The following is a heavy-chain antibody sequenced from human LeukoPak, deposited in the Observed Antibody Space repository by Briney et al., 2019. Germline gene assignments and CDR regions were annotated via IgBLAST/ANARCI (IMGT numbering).Heavy chain of an antibody. CDR3: ARDYGSGSYYGFDY. V-gene: IGHV1-69*05. CDR2: IIPIFGTA. D-gene: IGHD3-10*01. Sequence: SVKVSCKASGGTFSSYAISWVRQAPGQGLEWMGRIIPIFGTANYAQKFQGRVTITTDESTSTAYMDLSSLRSEDTAVYYCARDYGSGSYYGFDYWGQGTLVTVSS. CDR1: GGTFSSYA. J-gene: IGHJ4*02.